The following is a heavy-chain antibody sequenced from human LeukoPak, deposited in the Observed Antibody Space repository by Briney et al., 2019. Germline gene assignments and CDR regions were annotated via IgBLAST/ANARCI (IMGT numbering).Heavy chain of an antibody. CDR2: IYYSGTT. D-gene: IGHD6-19*01. CDR3: ARSGGYSSPQNY. J-gene: IGHJ4*02. V-gene: IGHV4-59*01. CDR1: AGSISSYY. Sequence: SETLSLTCTVSAGSISSYYWSWIRQPPGKGLEWIGYIYYSGTTNYNPSLKSRVTISVDTSKSQFSLKLNSVTAADTAVYYCARSGGYSSPQNYWGQGTLVTVSS.